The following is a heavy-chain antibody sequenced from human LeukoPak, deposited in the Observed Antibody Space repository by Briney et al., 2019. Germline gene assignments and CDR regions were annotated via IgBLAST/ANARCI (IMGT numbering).Heavy chain of an antibody. CDR2: ISHSGET. Sequence: SETPSLTCAVSGGSFSGYWWCWIRQSPGTGLEWIGEISHSGETNYNPSFESRVSISLDTSKNQFSLHLSSVTAADTAVYYCARTDYSLPWGQGTPVTVSS. D-gene: IGHD4-11*01. J-gene: IGHJ5*02. CDR3: ARTDYSLP. V-gene: IGHV4-34*01. CDR1: GGSFSGYW.